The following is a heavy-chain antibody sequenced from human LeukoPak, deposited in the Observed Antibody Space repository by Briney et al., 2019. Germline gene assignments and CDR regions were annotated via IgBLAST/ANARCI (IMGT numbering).Heavy chain of an antibody. CDR3: AKIDAAEINMVRGVIAFYYFDY. Sequence: PGGSLRLSCAASGFTFSSYAMNWVRQAPGKGLEWVSAISSSGGSTYYADSVKGRFTISRDNAKNTHYLQMNSLRAEDPAVYYSAKIDAAEINMVRGVIAFYYFDYWGQGTLVTVSS. V-gene: IGHV3-23*01. CDR1: GFTFSSYA. CDR2: ISSSGGST. J-gene: IGHJ4*02. D-gene: IGHD3-10*01.